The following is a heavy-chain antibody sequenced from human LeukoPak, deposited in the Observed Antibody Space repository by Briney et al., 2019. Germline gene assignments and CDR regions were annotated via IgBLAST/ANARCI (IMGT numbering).Heavy chain of an antibody. CDR3: ARPPVVAAYYFDY. J-gene: IGHJ4*02. D-gene: IGHD3-16*02. Sequence: GGPLRLSCAASGFTFSDYYMSWIRQAPGKGLEWVSYISSSGSTIYYADSVKGRFTISRDNAKNSLYLQMNSLRAEDTAVYYCARPPVVAAYYFDYWGQGTLVTVSS. CDR2: ISSSGSTI. CDR1: GFTFSDYY. V-gene: IGHV3-11*01.